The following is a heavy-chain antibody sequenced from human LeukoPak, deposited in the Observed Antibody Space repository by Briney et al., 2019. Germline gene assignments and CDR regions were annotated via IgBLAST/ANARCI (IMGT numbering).Heavy chain of an antibody. CDR2: ISSTSTFI. J-gene: IGHJ6*03. D-gene: IGHD3-22*01. CDR1: GFTFSNYS. V-gene: IGHV3-21*01. CDR3: ARDYFDSSDYPQTYYYYYMDV. Sequence: GGSLRLSCPASGFTFSNYSMNWVRQALGKGLQRVASISSTSTFIYSADSVKGRFTISRDTAKNSLFLQMNSLRAEDTAIYYCARDYFDSSDYPQTYYYYYMDVWGKGTTVTVSS.